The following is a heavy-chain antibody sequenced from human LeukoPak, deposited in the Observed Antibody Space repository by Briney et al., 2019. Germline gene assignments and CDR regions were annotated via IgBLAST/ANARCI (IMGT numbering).Heavy chain of an antibody. CDR3: VSLVLERFFQLNPEGYYDY. J-gene: IGHJ4*02. CDR1: GEPFSGYH. CDR2: RNRRGNT. D-gene: IGHD3-3*01. V-gene: IGHV4-34*01. Sequence: SETLSLPCGVSGEPFSGYHWRWIRQTPGKALVFIGERNRRGNTDYNPSLMSRVSISIATSKDQFSLKMISVTGADTAVYYCVSLVLERFFQLNPEGYYDYWGQGTLFTVSS.